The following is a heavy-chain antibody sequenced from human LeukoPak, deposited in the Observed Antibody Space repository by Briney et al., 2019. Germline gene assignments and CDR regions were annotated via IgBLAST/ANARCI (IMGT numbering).Heavy chain of an antibody. J-gene: IGHJ4*02. V-gene: IGHV4-34*01. CDR3: ARVLGNYVLIFDY. CDR1: GGSFSGYY. D-gene: IGHD1-7*01. CDR2: INHSGST. Sequence: SETLSLTCAVYGGSFSGYYWSWIRQPPGKGLEWIGEINHSGSTNYNPSLKSRVTISVDTSKNQFSLKLSSVTAADTAVYYCARVLGNYVLIFDYWGQGTLVAVSS.